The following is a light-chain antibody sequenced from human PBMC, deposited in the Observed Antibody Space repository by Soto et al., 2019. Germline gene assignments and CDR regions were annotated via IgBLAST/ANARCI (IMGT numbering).Light chain of an antibody. CDR2: GAS. J-gene: IGKJ1*01. CDR3: QQYNSWPRT. V-gene: IGKV3-15*01. Sequence: EIVMTQSPATLSVSPGERATLSCRASQSVSGNLAWYQQKPGQAPRLLIYGASTRATGIPARFSGSGSGTEFTPTISSLQSEDFAVYYCQQYNSWPRTFGQGTKVEIK. CDR1: QSVSGN.